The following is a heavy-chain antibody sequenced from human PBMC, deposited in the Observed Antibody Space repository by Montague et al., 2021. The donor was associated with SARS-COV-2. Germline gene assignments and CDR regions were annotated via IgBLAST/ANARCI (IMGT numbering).Heavy chain of an antibody. CDR1: GGSVSSSSYY. D-gene: IGHD6-19*01. CDR3: ARGSGWMGNAFDI. Sequence: SETLSLTCTVSGGSVSSSSYYWSWIRQPPGKGLEWIGYIDYSGSTNYNPSLKSRVTISVDTSKNQFSLKLSSVTAADTAVYYCARGSGWMGNAFDIWGQGTMVTVSS. V-gene: IGHV4-61*01. CDR2: IDYSGST. J-gene: IGHJ3*02.